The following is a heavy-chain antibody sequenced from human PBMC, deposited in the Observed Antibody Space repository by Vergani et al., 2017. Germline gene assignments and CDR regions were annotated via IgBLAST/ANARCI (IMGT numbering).Heavy chain of an antibody. CDR3: ARDTYSGSWRVWFDP. CDR2: ISADNGNT. CDR1: GYTFNNYA. Sequence: QVQLVQSGAEVKKPGASVKVSCKASGYTFNNYAISWVRQAPGQGLEWMGWISADNGNTHYAQKFQGRVTMSTDTSTSTAYMELRSLRSDDTAVYYCARDTYSGSWRVWFDPWGQGTLVTVSS. D-gene: IGHD1-26*01. J-gene: IGHJ5*02. V-gene: IGHV1-18*01.